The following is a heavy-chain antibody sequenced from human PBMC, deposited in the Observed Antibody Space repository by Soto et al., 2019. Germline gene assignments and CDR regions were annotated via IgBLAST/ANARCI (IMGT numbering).Heavy chain of an antibody. J-gene: IGHJ4*02. Sequence: ASVKVSCKATGYTFTAYAMHWVRQAPGQRLEWMGWINPANGNTKYSQKFQGRLTITSDTSAKTVYMELSSLTSEDTAIYYCTRSAISPYGGLIGPFDYWGQGNLVTVSS. CDR3: TRSAISPYGGLIGPFDY. D-gene: IGHD3-16*02. CDR1: GYTFTAYA. V-gene: IGHV1-3*01. CDR2: INPANGNT.